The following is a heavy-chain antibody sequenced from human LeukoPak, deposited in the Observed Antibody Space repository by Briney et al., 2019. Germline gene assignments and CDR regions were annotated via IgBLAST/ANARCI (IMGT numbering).Heavy chain of an antibody. CDR1: GFSLTTSGVG. CDR3: AHRHKGMTTPDSWFDP. D-gene: IGHD1-14*01. V-gene: IGHV2-5*02. CDR2: IYWDDDK. Sequence: SGPTLVNPTETLTLTCTFSGFSLTTSGVGVGWIRQPPGKALEWLALIYWDDDKRYSPSLKSRLTITKDTPRNKVVLTMTNMDPVDTGTYYCAHRHKGMTTPDSWFDPWGQGTLVTVSS. J-gene: IGHJ5*02.